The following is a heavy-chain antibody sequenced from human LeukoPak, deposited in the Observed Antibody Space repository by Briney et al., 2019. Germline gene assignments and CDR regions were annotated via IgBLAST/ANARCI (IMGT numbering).Heavy chain of an antibody. CDR3: ARESESSGWYDY. CDR2: ISGDGGST. CDR1: GFTFSRYA. V-gene: IGHV3-43*02. Sequence: GGSLRLSCSASGFTFSRYAMHWVRQAPGKGLEWISLISGDGGSTFYADSVKGRFTISRDNSKNSLYLQMNSLRSDDTALYYCARESESSGWYDYWGQGTLVTVSS. D-gene: IGHD6-19*01. J-gene: IGHJ4*02.